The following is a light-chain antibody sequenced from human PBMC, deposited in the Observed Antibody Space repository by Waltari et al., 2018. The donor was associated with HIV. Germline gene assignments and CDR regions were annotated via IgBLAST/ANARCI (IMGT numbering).Light chain of an antibody. CDR1: QSVSSN. CDR2: GAS. Sequence: EIVMTQSPVTLSVSPGERATLSCRASQSVSSNLAWYQQKPGQAPRLLIYGASTRASGIPARFSGSGSGTEFTLTISSLQSEDFAVYYCQQYNNWPPRGQFGQGTKVEIK. CDR3: QQYNNWPPRGQ. J-gene: IGKJ1*01. V-gene: IGKV3-15*01.